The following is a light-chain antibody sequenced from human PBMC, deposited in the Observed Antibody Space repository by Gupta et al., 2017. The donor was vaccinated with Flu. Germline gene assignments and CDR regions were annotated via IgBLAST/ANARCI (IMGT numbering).Light chain of an antibody. J-gene: IGLJ2*01. CDR3: CSYAGSYTFDVV. V-gene: IGLV2-11*01. CDR1: SSDVGGYNY. Sequence: SALTQPRSVSGSPGQSVTISCTGTSSDVGGYNYVSWYQQHPGKAPKLLIYDVSKRPSGVPDRFSGSKSGNTASLTISGLQAEDEAEYYCCSYAGSYTFDVVFGGGTKLTVL. CDR2: DVS.